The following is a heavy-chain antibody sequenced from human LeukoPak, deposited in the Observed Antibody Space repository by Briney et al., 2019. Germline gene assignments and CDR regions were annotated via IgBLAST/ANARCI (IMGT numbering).Heavy chain of an antibody. CDR1: GFTVSSNY. Sequence: PGGSLRLSCAASGFTVSSNYMSWVRQAPGKGLEWVSVISSGGSTYYADSVKGRFTIPRDNSKNTLYLQMNSLRAEHTAVYYSARDIAYDSSGYYSPHFDYWGQGTLVTVSS. V-gene: IGHV3-53*01. CDR3: ARDIAYDSSGYYSPHFDY. CDR2: ISSGGST. D-gene: IGHD3-22*01. J-gene: IGHJ4*02.